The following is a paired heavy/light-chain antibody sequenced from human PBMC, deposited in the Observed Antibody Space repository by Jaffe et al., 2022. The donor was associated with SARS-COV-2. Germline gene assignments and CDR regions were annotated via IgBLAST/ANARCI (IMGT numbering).Light chain of an antibody. V-gene: IGKV1-39*01. Sequence: DIQMTQSPSSLSASIGERVTITCRASQDISSYLNWYQQKPGKAPKLLIYATSTLQSGVPSRFSGSGSGTDFTLIISDLQPEDFATYYCQQSYSTPHTFGGGTKVEI. J-gene: IGKJ4*01. CDR3: QQSYSTPHT. CDR2: ATS. CDR1: QDISSY.
Heavy chain of an antibody. Sequence: QITLKESGPTLVKPTQTLTLTCTFSGFSLNSNGVGVGWIRQPPGKALEWLAVIYWNDDKRYSSSLMSRLTITKDTSKNQVVFTMTNMDPVDTATYFCAHSPPRGSSRRFDYWGQGTLVTVSS. J-gene: IGHJ4*02. CDR3: AHSPPRGSSRRFDY. CDR2: IYWNDDK. V-gene: IGHV2-5*01. D-gene: IGHD1-26*01. CDR1: GFSLNSNGVG.